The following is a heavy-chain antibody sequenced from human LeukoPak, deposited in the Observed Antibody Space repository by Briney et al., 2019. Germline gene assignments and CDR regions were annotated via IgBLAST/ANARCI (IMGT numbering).Heavy chain of an antibody. CDR3: ARTHHDYVRGSYRAYFDY. J-gene: IGHJ4*02. V-gene: IGHV4-61*01. D-gene: IGHD3-16*02. CDR1: GGSISSGSYY. Sequence: SQTLSLTCTVSGGSISSGSYYWSWIRQPPGKGLEWLGYIYYSGSTNYNPSLKSRVTISVDTSKNQFSLKLSSVTAADTAVYYCARTHHDYVRGSYRAYFDYWGQGTLVTVSS. CDR2: IYYSGST.